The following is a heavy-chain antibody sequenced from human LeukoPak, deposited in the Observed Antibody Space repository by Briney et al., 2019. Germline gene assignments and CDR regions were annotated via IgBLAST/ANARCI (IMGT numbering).Heavy chain of an antibody. CDR3: ARVNSNNFDY. V-gene: IGHV3-30-3*01. CDR2: ISYHGSNE. D-gene: IGHD1/OR15-1a*01. Sequence: GGSLRLSYAASGFTFSTFAMHWVRQAPGKGLEWVAVISYHGSNEYYADSVKGRFTISRDNSKNTLYLQMNSLRVEDTAVYYCARVNSNNFDYWGQGTLVTVSS. CDR1: GFTFSTFA. J-gene: IGHJ4*02.